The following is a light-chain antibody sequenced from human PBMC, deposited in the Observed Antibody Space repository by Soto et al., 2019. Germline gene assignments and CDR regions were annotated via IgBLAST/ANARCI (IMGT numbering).Light chain of an antibody. CDR2: NVS. CDR1: SSDVVGYNY. V-gene: IGLV2-14*01. CDR3: SPYTSSRFYV. J-gene: IGLJ1*01. Sequence: QSALTQPASVSGSPGQSITISCTGTSSDVVGYNYVSWYQQHPGKAPKLMIYNVSNRPSGVSNRFSGSKSGNTASLTISGLQAEDEADYYCSPYTSSRFYVFGTGTKLTVL.